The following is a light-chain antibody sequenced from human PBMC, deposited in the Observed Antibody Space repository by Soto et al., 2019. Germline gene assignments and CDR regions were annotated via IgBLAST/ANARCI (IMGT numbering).Light chain of an antibody. V-gene: IGLV2-23*01. CDR2: EGS. CDR3: CSYANTTTV. Sequence: QSALTQPASVSGSPGQSITISCTGVSSDVGGYYLVSWYQHNSGKAPKLMIYEGSKRPSGVSNRFSGSKSDNTASLTISGLQAEDEADYYCCSYANTTTVFGGGTQLTVL. J-gene: IGLJ3*02. CDR1: SSDVGGYYL.